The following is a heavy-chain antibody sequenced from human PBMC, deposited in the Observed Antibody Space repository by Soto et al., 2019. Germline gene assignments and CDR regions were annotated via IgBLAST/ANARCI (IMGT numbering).Heavy chain of an antibody. D-gene: IGHD3-10*01. CDR1: GYAFTTYG. V-gene: IGHV1-18*01. J-gene: IGHJ4*02. CDR2: ISAHNGNT. Sequence: QVHLVQSGADVKKPGASVKVSCKGSGYAFTTYGILWVRQAPGQGLEWMGWISAHNGNTNYAQKHQARVTVTRDTSTSTAYMELRSLRSDDTAVYDCARGRYGEYWGQGALVTVSS. CDR3: ARGRYGEY.